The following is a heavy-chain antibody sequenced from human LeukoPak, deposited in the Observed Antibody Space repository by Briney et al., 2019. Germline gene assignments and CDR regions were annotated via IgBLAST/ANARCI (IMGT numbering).Heavy chain of an antibody. V-gene: IGHV3-74*01. CDR2: INSDGSST. CDR1: GFTFSSYW. J-gene: IGHJ4*02. CDR3: ARAQWLDSFDY. Sequence: GGSLRLSCAASGFTFSSYWMHWVRRAPGMGLVWVSRINSDGSSTSYADSVKGRFTISRDNAKNTLYLQMNSLRDEDTAVYYCARAQWLDSFDYWGQGTLVTVSS. D-gene: IGHD6-19*01.